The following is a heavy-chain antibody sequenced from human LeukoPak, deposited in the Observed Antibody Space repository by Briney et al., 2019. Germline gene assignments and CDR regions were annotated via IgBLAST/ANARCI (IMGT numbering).Heavy chain of an antibody. J-gene: IGHJ6*04. CDR3: AREPAPIVVVPAASRYYYYYYGMDV. V-gene: IGHV3-30*04. Sequence: GGSLRLSCAASGFTFSSYAMHWVRQAPGKGLEWVAVISYDGSNKYYAGSVKGRFTISRDNSKNTLYLQMNSLGAEDTAVYYCAREPAPIVVVPAASRYYYYYYGMDVWGKGTTVTVSS. CDR1: GFTFSSYA. D-gene: IGHD2-2*01. CDR2: ISYDGSNK.